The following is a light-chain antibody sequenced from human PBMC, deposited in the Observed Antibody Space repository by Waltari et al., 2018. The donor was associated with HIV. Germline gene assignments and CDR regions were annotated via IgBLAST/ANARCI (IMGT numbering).Light chain of an antibody. V-gene: IGLV2-14*01. CDR2: EVY. J-gene: IGLJ3*02. Sequence: SALTQPASVSGSPGQSITISCTGPTSDISDFNFVSWYQQSPGRAPKLIIFEVYSRPAGISARFSGSKSGVTASLTIAALRAEDEADYFCSSYSARGFVVFGGGTKVTVL. CDR1: TSDISDFNF. CDR3: SSYSARGFVV.